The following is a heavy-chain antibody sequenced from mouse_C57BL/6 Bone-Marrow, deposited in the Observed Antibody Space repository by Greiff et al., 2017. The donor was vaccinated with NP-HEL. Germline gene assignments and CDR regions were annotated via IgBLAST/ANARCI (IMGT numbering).Heavy chain of an antibody. CDR2: IDPSDSYT. J-gene: IGHJ3*01. CDR3: ASLFTDVSWFAY. D-gene: IGHD1-1*01. CDR1: GYTFTSYW. V-gene: IGHV1-69*01. Sequence: VQLQQPGAELVMPGASVKLSCKASGYTFTSYWMHWVKQRPGQGLEWIGEIDPSDSYTNYNQKFKGKSTLTVDKSSSTAYMQLSSLTSEDSAVYYGASLFTDVSWFAYWGQGTLVTVSA.